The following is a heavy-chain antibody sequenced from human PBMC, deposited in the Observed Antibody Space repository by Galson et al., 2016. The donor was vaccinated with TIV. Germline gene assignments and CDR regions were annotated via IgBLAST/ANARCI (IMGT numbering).Heavy chain of an antibody. V-gene: IGHV1-69*13. CDR1: GGPFSTHT. D-gene: IGHD5-18*01. CDR2: IVPLFRTT. J-gene: IGHJ6*02. Sequence: SVKVSCKASGGPFSTHTFNWVRQAPGQGLEWMGGIVPLFRTTNYAQKFQGRVTFTADESSSTAYMEVSRLTSDDAAVYYCAKDRNTALDTYYYYYGMDVWGQGTAVIVS. CDR3: AKDRNTALDTYYYYYGMDV.